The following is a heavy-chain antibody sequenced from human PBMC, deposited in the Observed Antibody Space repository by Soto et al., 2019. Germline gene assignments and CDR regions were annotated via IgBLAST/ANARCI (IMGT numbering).Heavy chain of an antibody. CDR1: GGHFRSHS. J-gene: IGHJ6*02. V-gene: IGHV1-69*04. Sequence: VSRKASGGHFRSHSINWVRQAPRQGLEWMGRIIPILGIANYAQKFQGRVTITADKSTSTAYMELSSLRSEDTAVYYCARDYSSSWYYYGMDVWGQGTTVTVSS. CDR2: IIPILGIA. CDR3: ARDYSSSWYYYGMDV. D-gene: IGHD6-13*01.